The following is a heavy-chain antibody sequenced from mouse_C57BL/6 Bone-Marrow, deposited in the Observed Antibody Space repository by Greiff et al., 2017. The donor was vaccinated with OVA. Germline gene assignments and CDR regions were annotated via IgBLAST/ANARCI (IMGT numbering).Heavy chain of an antibody. CDR3: ALYGNPYAMDY. Sequence: EVKVEESGAELVRPGSSVKMSCKTSGYTFTSYGINWVKQRPGQGLEWIGYIYIGNGYTEYNEKFKGKATLTSDTSSSTAYMQLSSLTSEDSAIYFCALYGNPYAMDYWGQGTSVTVSS. D-gene: IGHD2-1*01. CDR2: IYIGNGYT. CDR1: GYTFTSYG. J-gene: IGHJ4*01. V-gene: IGHV1-58*01.